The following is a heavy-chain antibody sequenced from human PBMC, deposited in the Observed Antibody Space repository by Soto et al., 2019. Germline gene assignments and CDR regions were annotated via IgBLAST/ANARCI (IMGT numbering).Heavy chain of an antibody. J-gene: IGHJ6*02. Sequence: QVQLQESGPGLVKPSQTLSLTCTVSGGSISSGGYYWSWIRQHPGKGLEWIGYIYYSGSTYYNPSLKSRVTISVDXSXNXXSLKLSSVTAADTAVYYCAASCVACGGFNYYGMDVWGQGTTVTVSS. D-gene: IGHD5-12*01. CDR3: AASCVACGGFNYYGMDV. V-gene: IGHV4-31*03. CDR2: IYYSGST. CDR1: GGSISSGGYY.